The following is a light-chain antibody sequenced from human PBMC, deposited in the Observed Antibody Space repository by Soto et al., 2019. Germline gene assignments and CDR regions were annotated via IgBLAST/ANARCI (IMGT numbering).Light chain of an antibody. CDR1: QSISSW. Sequence: DIQMTQSPSTLYASVEDRVTITCRASQSISSWLAWYQQKPGKAPKLLIYDASSLESGVPSRFSGSGSGTEFALSISSLQPDDFATYYCQQYNSYSPTFGQGTKVEIK. J-gene: IGKJ1*01. CDR3: QQYNSYSPT. V-gene: IGKV1-5*01. CDR2: DAS.